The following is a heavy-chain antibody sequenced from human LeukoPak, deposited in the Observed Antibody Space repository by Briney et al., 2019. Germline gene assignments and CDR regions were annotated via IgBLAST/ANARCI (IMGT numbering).Heavy chain of an antibody. CDR2: MNPNSGNT. Sequence: ASVKVSCKASGYTFTGYYMHWVRQATGQGPAWMGWMNPNSGNTGYAQQFQGRVTMTRTTSTSTAYMELSSLRSDDTAVYYCARGWFGQLLQDYWGQGTLVTVSS. J-gene: IGHJ4*02. D-gene: IGHD3-10*01. CDR1: GYTFTGYY. V-gene: IGHV1-8*02. CDR3: ARGWFGQLLQDY.